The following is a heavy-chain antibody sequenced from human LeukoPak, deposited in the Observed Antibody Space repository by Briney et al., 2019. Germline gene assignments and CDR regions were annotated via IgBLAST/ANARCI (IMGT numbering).Heavy chain of an antibody. Sequence: ASVKVSCKASGYTFTGYYMHWVRQAPGQGLEWMGWINPNSGGTNYAQKFQDRVTMTRDTSISTAYMELSRLRSDDTAVYYCARPITMVRGVIIVSDAFDIWGQGTMVTVSS. CDR3: ARPITMVRGVIIVSDAFDI. CDR1: GYTFTGYY. V-gene: IGHV1-2*02. J-gene: IGHJ3*02. CDR2: INPNSGGT. D-gene: IGHD3-10*01.